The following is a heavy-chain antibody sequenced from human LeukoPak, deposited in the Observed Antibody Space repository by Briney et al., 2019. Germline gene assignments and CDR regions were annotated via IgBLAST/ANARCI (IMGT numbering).Heavy chain of an antibody. D-gene: IGHD3-10*01. Sequence: GGSLRLSCAASGFTFSSYAMSWVRQAPGKGLEWVSAISGSGGSTYYADSVKGRFTISRDNSKNTLYLQMNSLRAEDTAVYYCAKYGKGGGSYYNEYYYYYYMDVWGKGTTVTISS. CDR1: GFTFSSYA. V-gene: IGHV3-23*01. CDR3: AKYGKGGGSYYNEYYYYYYMDV. CDR2: ISGSGGST. J-gene: IGHJ6*03.